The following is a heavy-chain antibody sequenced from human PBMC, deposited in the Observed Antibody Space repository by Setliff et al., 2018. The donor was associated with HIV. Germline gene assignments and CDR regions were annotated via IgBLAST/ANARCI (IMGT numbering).Heavy chain of an antibody. D-gene: IGHD2-2*01. CDR3: AREGVPAADSWRYMYYYYYYGMDV. Sequence: SETLSLTCTVSGGSISSGSYFWNWIRQPAGKGLERIGRIYSSGITNYNPSLKSRLTISVDTSKNQFSLKLSSVTASDTAVYYCAREGVPAADSWRYMYYYYYYGMDVWGLGTTVTVSS. CDR2: IYSSGIT. V-gene: IGHV4-61*02. CDR1: GGSISSGSYF. J-gene: IGHJ6*02.